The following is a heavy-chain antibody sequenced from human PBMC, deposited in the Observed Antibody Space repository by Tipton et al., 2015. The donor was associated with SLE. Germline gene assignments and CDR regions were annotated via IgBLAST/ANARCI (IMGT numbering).Heavy chain of an antibody. V-gene: IGHV4-34*13. Sequence: WIGEINHSGSTNYNPSLKSRVTISVDTSKNQFSLKLSSVTAADTAVYYCARYCSGGSCYDAFDIWGQGTMVTVSS. J-gene: IGHJ3*02. CDR3: ARYCSGGSCYDAFDI. CDR2: INHSGST. D-gene: IGHD2-15*01.